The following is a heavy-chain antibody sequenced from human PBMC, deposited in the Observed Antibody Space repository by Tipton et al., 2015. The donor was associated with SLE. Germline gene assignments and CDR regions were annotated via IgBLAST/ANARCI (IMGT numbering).Heavy chain of an antibody. CDR1: GGSIRGTSHY. D-gene: IGHD3-10*01. Sequence: TLSLTCSVSGGSIRGTSHYWGWIRQSPGKGLEWLGSIYYSGTSYYNPSLKSRVTISVDTSKNQISLKLRSVTAADTAVYYCAGTPWLVRFEYWGQGTLVNVSP. CDR2: IYYSGTS. CDR3: AGTPWLVRFEY. V-gene: IGHV4-39*01. J-gene: IGHJ4*02.